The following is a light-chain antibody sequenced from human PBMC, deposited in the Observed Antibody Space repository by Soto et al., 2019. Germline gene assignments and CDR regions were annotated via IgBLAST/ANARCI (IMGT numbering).Light chain of an antibody. Sequence: IVMTQSPATRSASVLEVATRSCMGRQSVSNNYLAWYQQKPGQAPSLLIFRASTRATGVPARFGGRGSGTEVTLTISGRQSEHFAVYYCQQYSKWSPWTFGPGTKVDIK. V-gene: IGKV3-15*01. CDR2: RAS. CDR1: QSVSNN. CDR3: QQYSKWSPWT. J-gene: IGKJ1*01.